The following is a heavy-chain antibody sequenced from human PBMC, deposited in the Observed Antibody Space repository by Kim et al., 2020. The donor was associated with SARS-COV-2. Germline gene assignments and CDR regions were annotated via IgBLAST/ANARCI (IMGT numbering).Heavy chain of an antibody. CDR1: GGSISSYY. CDR3: ASGIVGATTY. D-gene: IGHD1-26*01. V-gene: IGHV4-59*01. CDR2: IYYSGST. J-gene: IGHJ4*02. Sequence: SETLSLTCTVSGGSISSYYWSWIRQPPGKGLEWIGYIYYSGSTNYNPSLKSRVTISVDTSKNQFSLKLSSVTAADTAMYYCASGIVGATTYWGQGTLVTVSS.